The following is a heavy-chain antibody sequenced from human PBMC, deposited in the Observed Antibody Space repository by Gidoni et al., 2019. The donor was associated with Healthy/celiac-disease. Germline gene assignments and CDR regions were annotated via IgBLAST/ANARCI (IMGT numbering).Heavy chain of an antibody. CDR3: ARMPPYWGTDGGTFDY. V-gene: IGHV3-74*01. J-gene: IGHJ4*02. Sequence: EVQLVESGGGLVQPGGSLRLSCSASGFPFSSYWMHWVRQAPGKGLVWVSRINSDGSSTSYADSVKGRFTISRDNAKNTLYLQMNSLRAEDTAVYYCARMPPYWGTDGGTFDYWGQGTLVTVSS. D-gene: IGHD7-27*01. CDR1: GFPFSSYW. CDR2: INSDGSST.